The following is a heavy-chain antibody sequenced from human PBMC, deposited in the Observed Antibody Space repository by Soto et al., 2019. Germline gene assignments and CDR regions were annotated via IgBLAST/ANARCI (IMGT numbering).Heavy chain of an antibody. D-gene: IGHD2-15*01. CDR2: IYYSGST. J-gene: IGHJ6*04. Sequence: SETLSLTCTVSGGSISSGGYYWSWIRQHPGKGLEWIGYIYYSGSTNYNPSLKSRVTIPVDTSKNQFSLKLSSVTAEDTAVYYCARDDVLCDGGRCYGVPLDVWGKGTTVTVSS. CDR1: GGSISSGGYY. CDR3: ARDDVLCDGGRCYGVPLDV. V-gene: IGHV4-61*08.